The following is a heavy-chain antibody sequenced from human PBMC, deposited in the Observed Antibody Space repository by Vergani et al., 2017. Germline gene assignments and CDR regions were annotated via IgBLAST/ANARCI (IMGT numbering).Heavy chain of an antibody. CDR2: INHSGST. Sequence: VQLVESGGGLVKPGGSLRLSCAASGFTFSSYSVNWVRLAPGKGLEWIGEINHSGSTNYNPSLKSRVTISVDTSKNQCSLKLSSVTAADTAVYYCASLPWGMVRGVIIDDAFDIWGQGTMVTVSS. V-gene: IGHV4-34*01. D-gene: IGHD3-10*01. J-gene: IGHJ3*02. CDR3: ASLPWGMVRGVIIDDAFDI. CDR1: GFTFSSYS.